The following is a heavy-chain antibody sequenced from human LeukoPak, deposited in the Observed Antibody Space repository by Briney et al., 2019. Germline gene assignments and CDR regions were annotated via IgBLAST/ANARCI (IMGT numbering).Heavy chain of an antibody. Sequence: GGSLRLSCAASGFTFSSYAMSLVRQAPGKRLEWVSAISGSGGSTYYADSVKGRFTISRDNSKNTLYLQMNSLRAEDTAVYYCAKAEGNDYGDYEGFDYWGQGTLVTVSS. J-gene: IGHJ4*02. CDR3: AKAEGNDYGDYEGFDY. V-gene: IGHV3-23*01. D-gene: IGHD4-17*01. CDR2: ISGSGGST. CDR1: GFTFSSYA.